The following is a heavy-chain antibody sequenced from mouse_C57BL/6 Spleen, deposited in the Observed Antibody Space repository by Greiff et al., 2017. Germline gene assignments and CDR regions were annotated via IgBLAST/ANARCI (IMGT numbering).Heavy chain of an antibody. CDR3: AREVIYYDYDGGFAY. D-gene: IGHD2-4*01. CDR2: INPSDGGT. V-gene: IGHV1-53*01. Sequence: VQLQQSGTELVKPGASVKLSCKASGYTFTSYWMHWVKQRPGQGLEWIGNINPSDGGTNYNEKVKSKATLTVDKSSSTAYMQLSSLTSEDSAVYYCAREVIYYDYDGGFAYWGQGTLVTVSA. CDR1: GYTFTSYW. J-gene: IGHJ3*01.